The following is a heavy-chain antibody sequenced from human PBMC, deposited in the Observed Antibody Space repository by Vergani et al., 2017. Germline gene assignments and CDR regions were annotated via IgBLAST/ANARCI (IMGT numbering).Heavy chain of an antibody. Sequence: QVQLVESGGGVVQPGRSLRLSCAASGFTFSSYGMHWVRQAPGKGLEWVAVISYDGSNKYYADSVKGRFTISRENSKNTLYLQMNSLRAEDKAVYYCAKAEGRYCSGGSCYSPDYWGQGTLVTGSS. D-gene: IGHD2-15*01. J-gene: IGHJ4*02. CDR1: GFTFSSYG. CDR3: AKAEGRYCSGGSCYSPDY. CDR2: ISYDGSNK. V-gene: IGHV3-30*18.